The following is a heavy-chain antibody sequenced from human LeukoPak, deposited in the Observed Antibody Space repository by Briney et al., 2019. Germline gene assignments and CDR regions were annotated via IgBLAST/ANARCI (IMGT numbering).Heavy chain of an antibody. CDR1: GGSISNYY. D-gene: IGHD3-16*02. J-gene: IGHJ5*02. CDR3: ARLKAYDYVWGSYRYGVWFDP. V-gene: IGHV4-59*08. Sequence: SETLSLTCTVPGGSISNYYWNFIRQPPGKGLEWIGYIYYSGITNYNPSLKSRVTISVDTSKNQFSLKLSSVTAADTAVYYCARLKAYDYVWGSYRYGVWFDPWGQGTLVTVSS. CDR2: IYYSGIT.